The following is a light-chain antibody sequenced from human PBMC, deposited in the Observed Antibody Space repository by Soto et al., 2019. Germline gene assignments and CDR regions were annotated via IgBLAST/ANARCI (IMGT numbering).Light chain of an antibody. Sequence: EIVLTQSPGTLSLSPGERATLSGRASQSVSSSSLAWYQQKPGQAPRLLIYGASSRATGIPDRFSGSGSGTDFTLTVTRLEPEDFAVYYCQQYGSSPPTFGQGTKVEIK. V-gene: IGKV3-20*01. CDR1: QSVSSSS. CDR2: GAS. CDR3: QQYGSSPPT. J-gene: IGKJ1*01.